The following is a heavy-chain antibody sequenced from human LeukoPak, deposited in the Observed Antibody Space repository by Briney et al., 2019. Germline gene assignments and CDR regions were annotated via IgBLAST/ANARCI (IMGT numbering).Heavy chain of an antibody. J-gene: IGHJ3*02. D-gene: IGHD1-20*01. V-gene: IGHV4-34*01. Sequence: PSETLSLTCAVYGGSFSGYYWSWIRQPPGTGLEWIGEINHSGSTNYNPSLKSRVTISVDTSKNQFSLKLSSVTAADTAVYYCATRITGRKGAFDIWGQGTMVTVSS. CDR2: INHSGST. CDR1: GGSFSGYY. CDR3: ATRITGRKGAFDI.